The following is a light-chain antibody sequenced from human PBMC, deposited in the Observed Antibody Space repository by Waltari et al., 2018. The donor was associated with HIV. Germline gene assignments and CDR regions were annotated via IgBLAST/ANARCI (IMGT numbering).Light chain of an antibody. V-gene: IGKV3-20*01. J-gene: IGKJ2*01. CDR3: QQYGSSPYN. Sequence: EIVLTQSPGTLSLPPGERATLSCRASESVTRRYLAWYQQKPGQAPRLLIYGTSSRATVIPDRFTGSGSGTDFTLTISRLEPEDFAVYYCQQYGSSPYNFGQGTKLEIK. CDR2: GTS. CDR1: ESVTRRY.